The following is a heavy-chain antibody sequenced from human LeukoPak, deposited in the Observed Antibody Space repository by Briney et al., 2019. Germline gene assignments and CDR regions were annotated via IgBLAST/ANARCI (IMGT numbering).Heavy chain of an antibody. J-gene: IGHJ4*02. V-gene: IGHV1-69*05. CDR1: GATFTSYA. D-gene: IGHD3-9*01. CDR3: ARMKIRLRYFDWLLFGDY. Sequence: SVKLSCKAAGATFTSYAISWVRQAPGQGLGWMGGIIPIFGTANYAQKFQGRVTITTDESTSTAYMELSSLRSEDTAVYYCARMKIRLRYFDWLLFGDYWGQGTLVTVSS. CDR2: IIPIFGTA.